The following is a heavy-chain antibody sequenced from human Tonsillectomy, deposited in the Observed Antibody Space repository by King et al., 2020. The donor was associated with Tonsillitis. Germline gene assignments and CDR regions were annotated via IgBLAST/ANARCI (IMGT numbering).Heavy chain of an antibody. V-gene: IGHV1-58*02. J-gene: IGHJ5*02. CDR1: GFTFTSSA. D-gene: IGHD3-22*01. CDR2: IVVGSGIT. CDR3: AADLGLTGSSGYYL. Sequence: QLVQSGPEVKKPGTSVKVSCKASGFTFTSSAMQWVRQARGQRLEWIGWIVVGSGITNYAQKFQERVTITRDMSSSTAYMELSSLRSEDTAVYYCAADLGLTGSSGYYLWGQGTLVTVSS.